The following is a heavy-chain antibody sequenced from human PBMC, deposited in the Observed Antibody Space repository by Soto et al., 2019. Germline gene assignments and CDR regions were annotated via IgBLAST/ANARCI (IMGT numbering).Heavy chain of an antibody. V-gene: IGHV4-39*02. CDR1: GGSISSSSDY. CDR3: AREDYDFWSGYYVPDAFDI. CDR2: IYYSGST. J-gene: IGHJ3*02. Sequence: ASETLSLTCTVSGGSISSSSDYWGWIRQPPGKGLEWIGSIYYSGSTYYNPSLKSRVTISVDTSKNQFSLKLSSVTAADTAVYYCAREDYDFWSGYYVPDAFDIWGQGTMVTVSS. D-gene: IGHD3-3*01.